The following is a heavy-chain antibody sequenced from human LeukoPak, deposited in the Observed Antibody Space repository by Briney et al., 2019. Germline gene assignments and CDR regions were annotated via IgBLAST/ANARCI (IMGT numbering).Heavy chain of an antibody. Sequence: SETLSLTCTVSGGSISSSSYYWGWIRQPPGKGLEWIGSIYYSGSTYYNPSLKSRVTISVDTSKDQFSLKLSSVTAADTAVYYCASQMEDIVVVPAAMRGVDYWGQGTLVTVSS. V-gene: IGHV4-39*01. J-gene: IGHJ4*02. D-gene: IGHD2-2*01. CDR1: GGSISSSSYY. CDR2: IYYSGST. CDR3: ASQMEDIVVVPAAMRGVDY.